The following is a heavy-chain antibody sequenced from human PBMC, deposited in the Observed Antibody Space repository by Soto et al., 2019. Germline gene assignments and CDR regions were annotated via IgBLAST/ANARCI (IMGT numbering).Heavy chain of an antibody. CDR1: GLTFSSYA. Sequence: PGGSLRLSCAASGLTFSSYAMSWVRQAPGKRLEWVSGISGSGGSTYYADSVKGRFTISRDNAKNSLYLQMNSLGVEDTAVYYCARDRGYDAHDYYYNAMDVWGQGTTVTVSS. V-gene: IGHV3-23*01. J-gene: IGHJ6*02. D-gene: IGHD2-15*01. CDR3: ARDRGYDAHDYYYNAMDV. CDR2: ISGSGGST.